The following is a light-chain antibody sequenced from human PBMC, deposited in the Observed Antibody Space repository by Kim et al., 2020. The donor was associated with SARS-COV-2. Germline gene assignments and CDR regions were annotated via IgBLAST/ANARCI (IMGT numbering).Light chain of an antibody. CDR1: SSNIGSNT. CDR2: SNN. V-gene: IGLV1-44*01. Sequence: GQRVTISCSGSSSNIGSNTVNWYQQRPGTAPKLLIYSNNQRPSGVPDRFSGSKSGTSASLAISGLQSEDEADYYCAAWDDSLNVWVFGGGTKLTVL. J-gene: IGLJ3*02. CDR3: AAWDDSLNVWV.